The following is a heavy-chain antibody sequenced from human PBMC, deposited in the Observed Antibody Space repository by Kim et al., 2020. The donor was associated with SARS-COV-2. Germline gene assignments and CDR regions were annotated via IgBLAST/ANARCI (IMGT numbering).Heavy chain of an antibody. CDR3: ARGGAGVVPSPIMGLGPHYDYYALDL. CDR1: VGSFSGYQ. J-gene: IGHJ6*02. D-gene: IGHD3-3*01. Sequence: SETLSLTCAVYVGSFSGYQWTWIRQSPGKGLEWIGEITQSGATNYNPSLKSRVAISVDTSKNQFSLKVKSVTAADTAVYFCARGGAGVVPSPIMGLGPHYDYYALDLWGQGTTVSVSS. V-gene: IGHV4-34*01. CDR2: ITQSGAT.